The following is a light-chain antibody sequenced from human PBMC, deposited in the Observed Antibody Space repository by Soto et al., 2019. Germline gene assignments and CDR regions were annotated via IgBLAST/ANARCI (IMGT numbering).Light chain of an antibody. CDR3: SAYTGSSTLYV. CDR2: EVS. V-gene: IGLV2-14*01. CDR1: SSDVGGYNY. J-gene: IGLJ1*01. Sequence: QSVLTQPASVSGSPGQSITISCTGTSSDVGGYNYVSWYQQHPGKAPKLMIYEVSNRPSGVSNRFAGSKSGNTASLTISGIQAEDEADYTRSAYTGSSTLYVFGPVTKLTVL.